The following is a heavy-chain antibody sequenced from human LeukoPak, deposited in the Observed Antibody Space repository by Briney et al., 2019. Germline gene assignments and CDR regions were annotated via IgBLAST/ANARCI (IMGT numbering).Heavy chain of an antibody. CDR3: AKDHSSLGGLDY. CDR1: GFTFNSYV. J-gene: IGHJ4*02. Sequence: GGSLRLSCATSGFTFNSYVMSWVRQAPGKGLEWVSTISGGGGSTTYADAVKGRFTISRDDSKNTVYLQMNSLRADDTAVYYCAKDHSSLGGLDYWGQGTLVTVSS. D-gene: IGHD6-19*01. CDR2: ISGGGGST. V-gene: IGHV3-23*01.